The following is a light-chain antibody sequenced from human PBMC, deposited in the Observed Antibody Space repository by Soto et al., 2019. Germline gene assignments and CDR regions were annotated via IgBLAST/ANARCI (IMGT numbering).Light chain of an antibody. V-gene: IGLV2-14*01. Sequence: QSALTQPASVSGSPGQSITISCSGTSSDVGAYKYVSWFQQYPGKVPKLIIYEVNERASGVSNRFSASKSGNTASLTISGLQAEDEAEYYCSSYTRQSTHIFGTGTKLTVL. CDR3: SSYTRQSTHI. CDR1: SSDVGAYKY. CDR2: EVN. J-gene: IGLJ1*01.